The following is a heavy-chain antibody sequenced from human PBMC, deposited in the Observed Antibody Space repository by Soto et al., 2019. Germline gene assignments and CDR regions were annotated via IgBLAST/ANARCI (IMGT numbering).Heavy chain of an antibody. V-gene: IGHV3-23*01. D-gene: IGHD2-8*01. CDR2: TGLNGRTT. CDR3: ATVNGTARSFDD. Sequence: EVQLLESGGGLVQPGGSLRLSCAASGFTFSMSAMSWVRQAPGKGLEWVSTTGLNGRTTYYADSVKGRFTVSRDNSRNTLELQINSLSAEDTAVYYCATVNGTARSFDDWGQGTLVTVSS. J-gene: IGHJ4*02. CDR1: GFTFSMSA.